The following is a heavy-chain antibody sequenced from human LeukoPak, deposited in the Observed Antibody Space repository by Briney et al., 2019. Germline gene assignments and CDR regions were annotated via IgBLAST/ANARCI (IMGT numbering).Heavy chain of an antibody. J-gene: IGHJ4*02. CDR1: GFTFSSYG. CDR3: AYNREFAYYYDSSGYFDY. V-gene: IGHV3-33*01. D-gene: IGHD3-22*01. Sequence: GRSLRLSCAASGFTFSSYGMHWVRQAPGEGLEWVAVIWYDGSNKYYADSVKGRFTISRDNSKNTLYLQMNSLRAEDTAVYYCAYNREFAYYYDSSGYFDYWGQGTLVTVSS. CDR2: IWYDGSNK.